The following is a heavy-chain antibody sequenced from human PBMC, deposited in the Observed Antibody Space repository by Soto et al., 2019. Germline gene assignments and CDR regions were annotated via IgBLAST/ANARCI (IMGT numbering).Heavy chain of an antibody. CDR1: VGSFSGYY. CDR3: ARRTYSSSRSSVDY. CDR2: INHSGST. V-gene: IGHV4-34*01. D-gene: IGHD6-6*01. Sequence: SETLSLTCAVYVGSFSGYYWSWIRQPPGKGLEWIGEINHSGSTNYNPSLKSRVTISVDTSKNQFSLKLSSVTAADTAVYYCARRTYSSSRSSVDYWGQGTLVTVSS. J-gene: IGHJ4*02.